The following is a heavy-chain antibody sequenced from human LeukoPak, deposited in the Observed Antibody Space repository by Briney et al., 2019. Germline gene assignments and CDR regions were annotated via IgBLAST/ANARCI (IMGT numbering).Heavy chain of an antibody. CDR3: ARGGVAGRGDI. V-gene: IGHV1-2*04. D-gene: IGHD6-19*01. Sequence: ASVKVSCTAFGYTFIGYYMHWVRQAPGQGLEWLGWVSPNSGGTKYAQKFQGWVTMTRETSISTAYMELSRLRSDDTAVYYCARGGVAGRGDIWGQGTMVTVSS. J-gene: IGHJ3*02. CDR2: VSPNSGGT. CDR1: GYTFIGYY.